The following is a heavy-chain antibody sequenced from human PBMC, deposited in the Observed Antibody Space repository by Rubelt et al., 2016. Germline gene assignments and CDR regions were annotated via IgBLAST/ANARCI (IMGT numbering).Heavy chain of an antibody. Sequence: ISWVRQMPGKGLEWMGRIDPSDSYTNYSPSFQGHVTISADKPISTAYLQWSSLKASDTAMYYCARRYRSSRSYYYGMDVWGQGTTVTVSS. CDR2: IDPSDSYT. J-gene: IGHJ6*02. D-gene: IGHD6-6*01. CDR3: ARRYRSSRSYYYGMDV. V-gene: IGHV5-10-1*01.